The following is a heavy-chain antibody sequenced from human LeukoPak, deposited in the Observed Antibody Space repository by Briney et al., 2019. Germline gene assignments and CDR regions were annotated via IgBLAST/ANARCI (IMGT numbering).Heavy chain of an antibody. CDR2: IYYSGST. D-gene: IGHD2-15*01. CDR1: GGSITSYY. V-gene: IGHV4-59*01. J-gene: IGHJ6*03. Sequence: SETLSLTCTVSGGSITSYYWSWLRQPPGKGLEWSGYIYYSGSTNYNPSLKSRVTISVDTSKNQFSLKLTSVTAADTAVYYCARTMEGYCSGGSCYQYSYYMNVWGKGTTVTVSS. CDR3: ARTMEGYCSGGSCYQYSYYMNV.